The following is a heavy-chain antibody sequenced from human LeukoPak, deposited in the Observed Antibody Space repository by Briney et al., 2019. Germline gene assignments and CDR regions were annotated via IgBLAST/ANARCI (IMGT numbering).Heavy chain of an antibody. CDR1: GYTFTSYG. Sequence: ASVKVSCKASGYTFTSYGISWVRQAPGQGLEWMGWISAYNGNTNYAQKLHGRVTMTTDTSTSTAYMELRSLRSDDTAVYYCARRTVTTADDAFDIWGQGTMVTVSS. D-gene: IGHD4-17*01. CDR3: ARRTVTTADDAFDI. CDR2: ISAYNGNT. V-gene: IGHV1-18*01. J-gene: IGHJ3*02.